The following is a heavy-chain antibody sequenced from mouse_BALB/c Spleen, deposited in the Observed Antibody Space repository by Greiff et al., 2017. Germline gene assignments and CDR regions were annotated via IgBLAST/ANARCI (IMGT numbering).Heavy chain of an antibody. CDR1: GYTFTSYW. V-gene: IGHV1-7*01. D-gene: IGHD2-14*01. CDR3: ARWEYDMWAWFAY. Sequence: QVQLQQSGAELAKPGASVKMSCKASGYTFTSYWMHWVKQRPGQGLEWIGYINPSTGYTEYNQKFKDKATLTADKSSSTAYMQLSSLTSEDSAVYYCARWEYDMWAWFAYWGQGTLVTVSA. J-gene: IGHJ3*01. CDR2: INPSTGYT.